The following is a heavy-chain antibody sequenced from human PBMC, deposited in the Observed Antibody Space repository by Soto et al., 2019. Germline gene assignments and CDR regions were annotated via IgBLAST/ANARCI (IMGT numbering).Heavy chain of an antibody. CDR2: ISYDGSDI. D-gene: IGHD3-10*02. CDR3: AIVRVADSSLDH. J-gene: IGHJ4*02. V-gene: IGHV3-30*03. Sequence: GGSLSLSCVGSGFIFSNYGMHWVRQAPGKGLEWVAFISYDGSDILYADSVKGRFTISRDNSKSTLFLHMNRPAAEDTATYFCAIVRVADSSLDHWGQGTLVTVSS. CDR1: GFIFSNYG.